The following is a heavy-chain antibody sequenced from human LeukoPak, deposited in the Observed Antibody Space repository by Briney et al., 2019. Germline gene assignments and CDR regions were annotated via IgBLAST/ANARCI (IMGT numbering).Heavy chain of an antibody. D-gene: IGHD3-3*01. V-gene: IGHV1-8*01. J-gene: IGHJ6*02. CDR3: ARGRGRFLEWLTARDYYYYGMDV. CDR1: GYTFTSYD. CDR2: MNPNSGNT. Sequence: ASVKVSCKASGYTFTSYDINWVRQATGQGLEWMGWMNPNSGNTGYAQKFHGRVTMTMNTSISTAYMELSSLRSEDTAVYYCARGRGRFLEWLTARDYYYYGMDVWGQGTTVTVSS.